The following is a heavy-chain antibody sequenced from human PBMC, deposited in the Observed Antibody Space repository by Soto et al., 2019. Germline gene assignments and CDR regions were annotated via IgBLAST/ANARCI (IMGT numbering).Heavy chain of an antibody. V-gene: IGHV1-2*04. CDR1: GYTFTGYY. J-gene: IGHJ6*03. CDR2: INPNSGGT. CDR3: ARDRGVEAARPRLGNDYYYYYMDV. D-gene: IGHD6-6*01. Sequence: ASVKVSCKASGYTFTGYYMHWVRQAPGQGLEWMGWINPNSGGTNYAQKFQGWVTMTRDTSISTAYMERSRLRSDDTAVYYCARDRGVEAARPRLGNDYYYYYMDVWGKGTTVTVSS.